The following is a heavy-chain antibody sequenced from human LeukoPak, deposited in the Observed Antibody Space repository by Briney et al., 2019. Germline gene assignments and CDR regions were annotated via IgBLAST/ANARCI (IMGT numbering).Heavy chain of an antibody. CDR3: ATGYCSSTSCPSGFGY. CDR1: GYTLTELS. Sequence: ASVKVSCKVSGYTLTELSMHWVRQAPGKGLEWMGGFDPEDGETIYAQKFQGRVTMTEDTSTDTAYMELSSLRSEDTAVYYCATGYCSSTSCPSGFGYWGQGTLVTVSS. CDR2: FDPEDGET. J-gene: IGHJ4*02. D-gene: IGHD2-2*01. V-gene: IGHV1-24*01.